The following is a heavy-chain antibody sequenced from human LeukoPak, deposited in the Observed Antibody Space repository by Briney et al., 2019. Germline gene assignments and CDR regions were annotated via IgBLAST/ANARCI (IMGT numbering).Heavy chain of an antibody. Sequence: ASVKVSCKVSGYTLTELSMHWVRQAPGKGPEWMGGFDPEDGETIYAQKFQGRVTMTEDTSTDTAYMELSSLRSEDTAVYYCATGIYGDYEIDYWGQGTLVTVSS. CDR1: GYTLTELS. J-gene: IGHJ4*02. CDR2: FDPEDGET. D-gene: IGHD4-17*01. CDR3: ATGIYGDYEIDY. V-gene: IGHV1-24*01.